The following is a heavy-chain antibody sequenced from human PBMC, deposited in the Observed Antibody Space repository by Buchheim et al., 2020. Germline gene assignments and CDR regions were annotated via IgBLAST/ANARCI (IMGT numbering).Heavy chain of an antibody. Sequence: EVQLVESGGGLVQPGGSLRLSCAASGFTFSRYIMNWVRQAPGKGLEWVSYISSSSSTIYYADSVKGRFTISRDNAKNSLYLQMNSLRAEDTAVYYCARDLVRSSGWYYYYGMDVWGQGTT. CDR3: ARDLVRSSGWYYYYGMDV. J-gene: IGHJ6*02. CDR1: GFTFSRYI. CDR2: ISSSSSTI. V-gene: IGHV3-48*01. D-gene: IGHD6-19*01.